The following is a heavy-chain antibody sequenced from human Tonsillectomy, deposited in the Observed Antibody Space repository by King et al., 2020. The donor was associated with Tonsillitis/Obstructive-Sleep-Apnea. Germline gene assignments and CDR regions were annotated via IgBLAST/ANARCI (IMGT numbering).Heavy chain of an antibody. CDR1: GFTFSTYE. D-gene: IGHD2-15*01. CDR2: ISSSGSTI. V-gene: IGHV3-48*03. CDR3: ARGGGSGGSDKWFDP. Sequence: QLVQSGGGLVQPGGSLRLSCAASGFTFSTYEMNWVRQAPGKGLEWISYISSSGSTIYYADSVKGRFTISRDNAKNSVYQQMNSLRAEDTAVYYCARGGGSGGSDKWFDPWGQGTLVTVSS. J-gene: IGHJ5*02.